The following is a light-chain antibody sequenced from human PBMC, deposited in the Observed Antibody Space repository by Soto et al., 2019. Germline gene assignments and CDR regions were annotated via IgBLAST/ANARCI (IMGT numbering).Light chain of an antibody. CDR1: ETIASY. CDR2: AAS. J-gene: IGKJ1*01. Sequence: DIQMTQSPSSLSASVGARVTITCRASETIASYLNWYQQRPGKAPKLLIYAASSLQSGVPSRFGGSGSGTDFTLTITSLQPEDFATYYCQQTYNPPRTFGQGTRL. V-gene: IGKV1-39*01. CDR3: QQTYNPPRT.